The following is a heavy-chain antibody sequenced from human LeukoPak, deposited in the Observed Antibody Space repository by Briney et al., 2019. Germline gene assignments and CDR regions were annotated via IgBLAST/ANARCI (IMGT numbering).Heavy chain of an antibody. D-gene: IGHD6-13*01. V-gene: IGHV4-59*01. J-gene: IGHJ4*02. CDR3: TRVHRAIAAAGDEGFDY. Sequence: SETLSLTCTVSGGSISGYYWSWIRQPPGEGLEWIGFSYYGGATKYSPSLQSRVTISLDPSRSRFSLKLTSVTAADTAVYYCTRVHRAIAAAGDEGFDYWGQGTLVTVSS. CDR1: GGSISGYY. CDR2: SYYGGAT.